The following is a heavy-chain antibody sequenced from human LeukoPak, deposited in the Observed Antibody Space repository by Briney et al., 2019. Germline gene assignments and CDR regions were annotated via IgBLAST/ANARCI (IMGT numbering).Heavy chain of an antibody. Sequence: SETLSLTCTVSGGSISSSSYYRGWIRQPPGKGLEWIGSIYYSGSTYYNPSLKSRVTISVDTSKNQFSLKLSSVTAADTAVYYCARTYLDGIAVAGPVAYWGQGTLVTVSS. D-gene: IGHD6-19*01. V-gene: IGHV4-39*01. CDR2: IYYSGST. J-gene: IGHJ4*02. CDR3: ARTYLDGIAVAGPVAY. CDR1: GGSISSSSYY.